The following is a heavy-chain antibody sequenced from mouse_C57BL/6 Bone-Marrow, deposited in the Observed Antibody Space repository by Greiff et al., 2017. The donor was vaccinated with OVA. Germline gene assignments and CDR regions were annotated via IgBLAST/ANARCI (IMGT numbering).Heavy chain of an antibody. D-gene: IGHD2-5*01. Sequence: QVQLQQPGAELVKPGASVKLSCKTSGYTFTSYWMHWVKQRPGQGLEWIGMIHPNSGSTNYNEKFKSKATLTVDKSSSTAYMQLSSLTSEDSAVYYYARGGFYYSNYVGLYLDVWGRGTTITVSS. CDR3: ARGGFYYSNYVGLYLDV. V-gene: IGHV1-64*01. J-gene: IGHJ1*03. CDR1: GYTFTSYW. CDR2: IHPNSGST.